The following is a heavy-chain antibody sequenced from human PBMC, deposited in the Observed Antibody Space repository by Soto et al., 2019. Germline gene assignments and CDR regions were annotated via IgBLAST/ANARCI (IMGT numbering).Heavy chain of an antibody. CDR3: ARDYEVTIFGVVISSPQYYFDY. CDR2: ISYDGSNK. V-gene: IGHV3-30-3*01. J-gene: IGHJ4*02. CDR1: GFTFSSYA. Sequence: QVQLVESGGGVVQPGRSLRLSCAASGFTFSSYAMHWVRQAPGKGLEWVAVISYDGSNKYYADSVKGRFTISRDNSKNTLYLQMNSLRGEGTAVYYCARDYEVTIFGVVISSPQYYFDYWGQGTLVTVSS. D-gene: IGHD3-3*01.